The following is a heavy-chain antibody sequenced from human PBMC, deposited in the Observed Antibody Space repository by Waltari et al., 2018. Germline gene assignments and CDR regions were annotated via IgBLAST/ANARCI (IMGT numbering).Heavy chain of an antibody. J-gene: IGHJ2*01. CDR2: SNSDGRST. D-gene: IGHD4-17*01. V-gene: IGHV3-74*01. CDR1: GFAYSMYW. CDR3: ARGARRTTVTTGWWYFDL. Sequence: EVQLVESGGGLVQPGGSLRLSCAASGFAYSMYWMHWVRQAPGKGLVWVARSNSDGRSTSYADSVKGRFTISKDNAKNTVYLQMNSLRAEDTAIYYCARGARRTTVTTGWWYFDLWGRGTLVTVSS.